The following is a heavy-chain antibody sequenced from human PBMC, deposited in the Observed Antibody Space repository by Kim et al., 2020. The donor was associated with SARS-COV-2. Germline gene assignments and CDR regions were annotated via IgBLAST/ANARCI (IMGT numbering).Heavy chain of an antibody. V-gene: IGHV3-30*18. CDR2: ISYDGSNK. D-gene: IGHD2-15*01. CDR1: GFTFSSYG. J-gene: IGHJ6*01. CDR3: AKDWYCSGGSCPPSDYY. Sequence: GGSLRLSCAASGFTFSSYGMHWVRQAPGKGLEWVAVISYDGSNKYYADSVKGRFTISRDNSKNTLYLQMNSLRAEDTAVYYCAKDWYCSGGSCPPSDYY.